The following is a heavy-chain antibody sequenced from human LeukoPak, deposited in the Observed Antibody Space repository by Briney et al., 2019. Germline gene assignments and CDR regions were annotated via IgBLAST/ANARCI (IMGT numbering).Heavy chain of an antibody. V-gene: IGHV3-23*01. CDR1: GFIFSNCA. CDR2: ISGSGGTT. J-gene: IGHJ4*02. D-gene: IGHD1-26*01. Sequence: PGGSLRLSCAASGFIFSNCAMTWVRQAPGKGLEWVSTISGSGGTTYYADSVKGRFTISRDSSKNTLYLQMNSLRAEDTAVYYCARDQSIAGPTTADYWGQGTLVTVSS. CDR3: ARDQSIAGPTTADY.